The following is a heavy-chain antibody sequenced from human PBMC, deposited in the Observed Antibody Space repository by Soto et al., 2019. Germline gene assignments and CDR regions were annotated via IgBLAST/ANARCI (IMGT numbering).Heavy chain of an antibody. J-gene: IGHJ3*01. V-gene: IGHV3-66*01. D-gene: IGHD1-26*01. CDR1: GFIVSTNY. Sequence: EVQLLESGGGLVQPGGSLRLSCAASGFIVSTNYMSWVRQAPGKGLEWVSVIYRGGKTSYADSVKGRFTISRDNSKNTLSLQMSSLRAEDTGVYFCATQSEPVGALDVWGQGTMVTVSS. CDR3: ATQSEPVGALDV. CDR2: IYRGGKT.